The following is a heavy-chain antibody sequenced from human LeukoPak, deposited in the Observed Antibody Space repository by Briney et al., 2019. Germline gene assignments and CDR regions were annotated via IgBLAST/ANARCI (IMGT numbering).Heavy chain of an antibody. V-gene: IGHV3-23*01. CDR3: ARIRGYSFDY. J-gene: IGHJ4*02. Sequence: GGSLRLSCAASGFTFSSYAMSWVRQSPRKGLEWVSAISDSTDNTYYADSVKGRFTISRDNSKNTLYLQMNSLRAEDTAVYYCARIRGYSFDYWGQGTLVTVSS. CDR2: ISDSTDNT. CDR1: GFTFSSYA. D-gene: IGHD5-18*01.